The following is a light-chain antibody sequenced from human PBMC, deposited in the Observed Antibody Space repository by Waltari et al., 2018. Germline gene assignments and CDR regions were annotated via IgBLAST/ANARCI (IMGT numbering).Light chain of an antibody. CDR1: SSDIGTYNY. V-gene: IGLV2-23*02. CDR3: SSHANTYNFARVV. Sequence: QSALTQPASVSGSPGQSITISCTGTSSDIGTYNYVSWYQQLPGKAPKMMIYEVTKRPSGVAYRFSGSKSGNTAYLTISGLRAEDEADYYCSSHANTYNFARVVFGGGTKLTVL. CDR2: EVT. J-gene: IGLJ2*01.